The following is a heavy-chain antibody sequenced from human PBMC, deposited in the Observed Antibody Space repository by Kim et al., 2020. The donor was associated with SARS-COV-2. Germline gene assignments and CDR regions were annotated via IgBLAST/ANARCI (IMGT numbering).Heavy chain of an antibody. CDR2: N. D-gene: IGHD7-27*01. Sequence: NDYAVSVKSRITINPDTSKNQFSLQLNSVTPEDTAVYYCARRAPLGPLDYWGQGTLVTVSS. V-gene: IGHV6-1*01. J-gene: IGHJ4*02. CDR3: ARRAPLGPLDY.